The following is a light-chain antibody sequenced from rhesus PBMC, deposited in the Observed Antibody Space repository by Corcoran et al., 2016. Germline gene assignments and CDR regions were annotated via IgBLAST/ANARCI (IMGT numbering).Light chain of an antibody. V-gene: IGKV3-42*03. CDR1: QSVSSN. Sequence: EIVMTQSPATLSLSPGERATLSCRASQSVSSNLAWYQQKPGQAPSLLIYGASSRATGIPDRFRGIGSVTDCTRTISSLEPEEFVVYYGQQYSNWPLTFGGGTKVEIK. J-gene: IGKJ4*01. CDR3: QQYSNWPLT. CDR2: GAS.